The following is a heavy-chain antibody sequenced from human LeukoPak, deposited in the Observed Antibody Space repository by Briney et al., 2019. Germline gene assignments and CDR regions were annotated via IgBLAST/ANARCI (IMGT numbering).Heavy chain of an antibody. D-gene: IGHD3-3*01. J-gene: IGHJ4*02. CDR3: ARDPHYDFWSGYPSH. V-gene: IGHV3-48*04. CDR2: ISSSSDTI. Sequence: GGSLRLSCAASGFTFSSYSMNWVRQAPGKGLEWVSYISSSSDTIYYADSVKGQFTISRDNAKNSLYLQVNSLRAEDTAVYYCARDPHYDFWSGYPSHWGQGTLVTVSS. CDR1: GFTFSSYS.